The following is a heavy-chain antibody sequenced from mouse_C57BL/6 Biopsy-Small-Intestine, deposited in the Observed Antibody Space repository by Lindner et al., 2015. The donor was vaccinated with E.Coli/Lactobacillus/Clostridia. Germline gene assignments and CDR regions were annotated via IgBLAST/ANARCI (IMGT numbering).Heavy chain of an antibody. D-gene: IGHD1-1*01. CDR2: IDPSDSYT. CDR1: GYTFTSYW. CDR3: ARGGLTTVVARDYAMDY. J-gene: IGHJ4*01. Sequence: VQLQESGAELVMPGASVKLSCKASGYTFTSYWMHWVKQRPGQGLEWIGEIDPSDSYTNYNQKFKGKATLTVDKSSSTAYMQLSSLTSEDSAVYYCARGGLTTVVARDYAMDYWGQGTSVTVSS. V-gene: IGHV1-69*01.